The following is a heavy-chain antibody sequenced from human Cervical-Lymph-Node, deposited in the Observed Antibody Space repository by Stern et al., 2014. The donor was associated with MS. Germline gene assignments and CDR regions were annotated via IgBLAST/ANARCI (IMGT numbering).Heavy chain of an antibody. CDR3: ARGVTAVTNYVPNWCFDL. CDR1: GGSITNRDY. CDR2: VYYSGIT. Sequence: QLQLQESGPGLVKPSETLSLTCTVSGGSITNRDYWGWIRQSPGKGLEWIGRVYYSGITYYRPSLKSRATISIDTSMNQFFLTLTSVTATDTAVYFCARGVTAVTNYVPNWCFDLWGRGTLVTVSS. J-gene: IGHJ2*01. D-gene: IGHD4-11*01. V-gene: IGHV4-39*02.